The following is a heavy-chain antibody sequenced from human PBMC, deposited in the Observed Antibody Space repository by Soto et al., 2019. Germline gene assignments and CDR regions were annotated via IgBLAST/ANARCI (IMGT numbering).Heavy chain of an antibody. CDR2: IIPIFGTA. CDR3: ARKGGYSRSSWGHYYYYGMDV. V-gene: IGHV1-69*13. D-gene: IGHD6-6*01. Sequence: SVKVSCKASGGTFSSYAISWVRQAPGQGLEWMGGIIPIFGTANYAQKFQGRVTITADESTSTAYMELSSLRSEDTAVYYCARKGGYSRSSWGHYYYYGMDVWGQGTTVTVSS. CDR1: GGTFSSYA. J-gene: IGHJ6*02.